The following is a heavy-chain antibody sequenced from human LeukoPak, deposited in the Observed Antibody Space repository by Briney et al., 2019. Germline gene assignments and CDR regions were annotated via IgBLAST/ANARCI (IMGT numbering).Heavy chain of an antibody. D-gene: IGHD6-25*01. CDR1: GGFITSYC. J-gene: IGHJ4*02. V-gene: IGHV4-59*08. Sequence: SETLSLTCTVSGGFITSYCWNWIRQPPGKGLEWIGYIYCSGNTNSNPSLKSRVTMALDTSKNQLSLKLSSVTAADTAVYYCARRHTSGWYVDQWGQRTLVTVSS. CDR3: ARRHTSGWYVDQ. CDR2: IYCSGNT.